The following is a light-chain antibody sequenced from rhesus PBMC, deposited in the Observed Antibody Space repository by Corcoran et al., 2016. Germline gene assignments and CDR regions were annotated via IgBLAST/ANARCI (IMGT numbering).Light chain of an antibody. J-gene: IGKJ1*01. V-gene: IGKV1-22*01. CDR1: QGIASW. CDR2: RAS. Sequence: DIQMTQSPSSLSASVGDTVTITCRASQGIASWLAWYQQKPGKAPKLLISRASTLQPGVPSRFSGSRSGSDFTLTIRSLQSEDFATYYCLQYDSGPWTFGQGTKVEIK. CDR3: LQYDSGPWT.